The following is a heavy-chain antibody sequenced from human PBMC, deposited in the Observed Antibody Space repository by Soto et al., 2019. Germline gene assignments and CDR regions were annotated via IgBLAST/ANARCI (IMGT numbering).Heavy chain of an antibody. CDR3: ARDGYYDSSHYHFDY. CDR1: GYTFTIYA. V-gene: IGHV1-3*01. J-gene: IGHJ4*02. D-gene: IGHD3-22*01. Sequence: ASVKVSCTASGYTFTIYAMHWVRQAPGQRLEWMGWINAGNGNTKYSQKFQGRVTITRDTSASTAYMELSSLRSEDTAVYYCARDGYYDSSHYHFDYWGQGTLVTVS. CDR2: INAGNGNT.